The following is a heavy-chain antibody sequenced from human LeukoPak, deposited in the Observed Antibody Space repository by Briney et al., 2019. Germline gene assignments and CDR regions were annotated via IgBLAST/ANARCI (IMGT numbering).Heavy chain of an antibody. D-gene: IGHD3-22*01. J-gene: IGHJ4*02. CDR3: ARDNYYDSSGYLGY. CDR1: GFTFSRYS. V-gene: IGHV3-48*01. Sequence: GGSLRLSCAASGFTFSRYSMNWVRQAPGKGLEWVSYISSSSSTIYYADSVKGRFTISRDNAKNSLYLQMNSLRAEDTAVYYCARDNYYDSSGYLGYWGQGTLVTVSS. CDR2: ISSSSSTI.